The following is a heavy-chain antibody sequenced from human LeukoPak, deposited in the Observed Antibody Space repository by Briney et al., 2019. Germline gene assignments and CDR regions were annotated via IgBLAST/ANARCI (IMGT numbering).Heavy chain of an antibody. V-gene: IGHV3-33*01. J-gene: IGHJ4*02. D-gene: IGHD5-12*01. CDR1: GFPFSSYG. CDR2: IWPGGSIK. CDR3: ARHNNAYDWDY. Sequence: GRSLRLSCTASGFPFSSYGMHWVRQAPGKGLVWVTVIWPGGSIKYYADSVKGRFTVSRDNSKNTLYLQLNSLRAEDTAVYYCARHNNAYDWDYWGQGTLVTVSS.